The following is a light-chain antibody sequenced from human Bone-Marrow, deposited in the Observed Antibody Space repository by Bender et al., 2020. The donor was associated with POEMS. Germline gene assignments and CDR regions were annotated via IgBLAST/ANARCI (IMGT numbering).Light chain of an antibody. CDR1: SSNIGAHA. CDR2: SSH. V-gene: IGLV1-47*02. Sequence: QSVLTQPPSASGTPGQRVTISCSGGSSNIGAHAVNWYQHLPGTAPKLLIYSSHQRPSGVPDRFSGSKSDTSASLAISGLRSEDEADYYCAAWDDSLSAHVVFGGGTKLTVL. J-gene: IGLJ2*01. CDR3: AAWDDSLSAHVV.